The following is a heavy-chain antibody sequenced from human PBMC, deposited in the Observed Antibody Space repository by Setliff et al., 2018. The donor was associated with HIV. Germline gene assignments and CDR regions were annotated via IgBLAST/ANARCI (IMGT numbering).Heavy chain of an antibody. J-gene: IGHJ3*01. CDR1: GFRFSDYY. V-gene: IGHV3-11*04. CDR2: ISSSGRTI. D-gene: IGHD6-6*01. Sequence: TGGSLRLSCAASGFRFSDYYMNWIRQAPGKGLEWISSISSSGRTIKYADSVKGRFTISRDNAKRSLYLQMNSLRVEDTAVYYCARDIPPEYPGFDLWGQGTVVTVSS. CDR3: ARDIPPEYPGFDL.